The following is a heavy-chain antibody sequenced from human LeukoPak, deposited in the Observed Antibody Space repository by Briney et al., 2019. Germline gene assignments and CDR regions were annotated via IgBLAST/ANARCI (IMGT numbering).Heavy chain of an antibody. CDR3: ARDRIAVAGSGGAFDI. V-gene: IGHV1-69*04. CDR1: GGTFSSYA. Sequence: SVKVSCKASGGTFSSYAISWVRQAPGQGLEWMGRIIPILGIANYAQKFQGRVTITADKSTSTAYMELSSLRSEDTAVYYCARDRIAVAGSGGAFDIWGQGTMVTVSS. D-gene: IGHD6-19*01. J-gene: IGHJ3*02. CDR2: IIPILGIA.